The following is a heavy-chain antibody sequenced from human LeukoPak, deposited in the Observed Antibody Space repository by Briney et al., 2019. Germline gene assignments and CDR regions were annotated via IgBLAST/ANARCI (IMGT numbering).Heavy chain of an antibody. V-gene: IGHV3-23*01. J-gene: IGHJ4*02. CDR1: GFTFSNYG. D-gene: IGHD2-2*02. CDR2: ISGSGSPT. Sequence: PGGSLRLSCAASGFTFSNYGMSWVRQAPGKGLEWVSTISGSGSPTYNAGSVKGRFTTSRDNSNNTLYLQMNSLTAEDTAVYYCAKTEAPAAIRAGSGYWGQGTLVTVPS. CDR3: AKTEAPAAIRAGSGY.